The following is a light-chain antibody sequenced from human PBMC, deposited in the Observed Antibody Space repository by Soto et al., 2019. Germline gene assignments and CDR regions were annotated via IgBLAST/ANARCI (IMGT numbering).Light chain of an antibody. CDR1: QIISTY. CDR3: QQSYSTPRT. V-gene: IGKV1-39*01. J-gene: IGKJ1*01. CDR2: AAS. Sequence: DIQMTQSPSSLSASVGDRVTITCRASQIISTYLNWYQQRPGKAPNLLIFAASSLQSGVPSRFSGSGSGTDFTLTISSLQPEDFATYYCQQSYSTPRTFGQGTKVEIK.